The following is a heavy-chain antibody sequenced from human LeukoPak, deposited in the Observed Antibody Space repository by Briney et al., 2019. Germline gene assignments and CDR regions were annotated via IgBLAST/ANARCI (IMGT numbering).Heavy chain of an antibody. CDR1: GYTFTSYG. CDR3: ARGGRITIFGVDTYYYYGMDV. Sequence: ASVKVSCKASGYTFTSYGISWVRQAPGQGLEWMGWISAYNGNTNYAQKLQGRVTMTTDTSTSTAYMELRGLRSDDTAVYYCARGGRITIFGVDTYYYYGMDVWGQGTTVTVSS. D-gene: IGHD3-3*01. J-gene: IGHJ6*02. CDR2: ISAYNGNT. V-gene: IGHV1-18*01.